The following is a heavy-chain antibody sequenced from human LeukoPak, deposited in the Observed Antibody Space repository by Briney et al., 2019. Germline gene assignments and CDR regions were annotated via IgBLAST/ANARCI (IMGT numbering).Heavy chain of an antibody. D-gene: IGHD2-15*01. V-gene: IGHV1-18*01. J-gene: IGHJ4*02. CDR3: ARGYCSGGSCYSDY. CDR2: ISAYNGNT. Sequence: ASVKVSCKASGYVFTSFGINWVRQAPGQGLEWMGWISAYNGNTNYAQKLQGRVTMTTDTSTSTAYMELRSLRSDDTAVYYCARGYCSGGSCYSDYWGQGALVTVSS. CDR1: GYVFTSFG.